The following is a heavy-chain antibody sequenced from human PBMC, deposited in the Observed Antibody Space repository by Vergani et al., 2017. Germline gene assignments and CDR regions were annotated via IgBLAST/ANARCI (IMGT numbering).Heavy chain of an antibody. D-gene: IGHD3-10*01. V-gene: IGHV1-18*01. Sequence: QSHLVQSGDEVKKPGASVKVSCKTSGYSFINYGISWVRQAPGQGLEWLGWESPYNGNTHDGLKIQGRVTMTTDTSTRTAYMQLRSLTFDDTAVYYCAREGLYYSIRGTYRRPSYYGMGVWGQGAKVTVAS. CDR3: AREGLYYSIRGTYRRPSYYGMGV. CDR1: GYSFINYG. CDR2: ESPYNGNT. J-gene: IGHJ6*02.